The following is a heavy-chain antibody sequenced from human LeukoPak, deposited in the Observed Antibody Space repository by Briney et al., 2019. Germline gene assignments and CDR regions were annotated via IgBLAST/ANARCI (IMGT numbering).Heavy chain of an antibody. CDR1: GFTFDDYG. CDR2: INWNGGST. D-gene: IGHD4-17*01. CDR3: AKAASKRTDYGDYAFYYYMDV. J-gene: IGHJ6*03. Sequence: GGSLRLSCAASGFTFDDYGMSWVRQAPGKGLEWVSGINWNGGSTGYADSVKGRFTISRDDSKNTLYLQMNSLRAEDTAVYYCAKAASKRTDYGDYAFYYYMDVWGKGTTVTISS. V-gene: IGHV3-20*04.